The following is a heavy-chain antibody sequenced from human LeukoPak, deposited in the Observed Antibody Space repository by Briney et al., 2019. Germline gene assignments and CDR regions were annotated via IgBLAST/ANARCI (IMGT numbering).Heavy chain of an antibody. V-gene: IGHV3-23*01. CDR3: ATTQTASAMVRGAISPQDRD. CDR1: GFTFSSYA. Sequence: GGSLRLSCAASGFTFSSYAMSWVRQAPGKGLEWVSAISGSGGSTYYADSVKGRFTISRDNSKNTLYLQMNSLRAEDTAVYYCATTQTASAMVRGAISPQDRDWGQGTLVTVSS. CDR2: ISGSGGST. J-gene: IGHJ4*02. D-gene: IGHD3-10*01.